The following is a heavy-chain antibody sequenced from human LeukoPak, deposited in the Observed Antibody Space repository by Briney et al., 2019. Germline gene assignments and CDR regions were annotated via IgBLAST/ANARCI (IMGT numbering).Heavy chain of an antibody. Sequence: PGGSLRLSCAASGFTFSSYAMHWVRQAPGKGLEWVAVISYDGSNKYYADSVKGRFTISRDNSKNTLYLQMNSLRAEDTAVYYCARDALTLYYEYYFDYWGQGTLVTVSS. J-gene: IGHJ4*02. CDR1: GFTFSSYA. CDR2: ISYDGSNK. V-gene: IGHV3-30*01. CDR3: ARDALTLYYEYYFDY. D-gene: IGHD3-3*01.